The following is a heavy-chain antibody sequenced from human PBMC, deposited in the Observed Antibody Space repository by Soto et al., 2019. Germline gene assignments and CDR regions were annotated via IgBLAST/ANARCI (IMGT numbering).Heavy chain of an antibody. CDR3: ARRVIGSSRAFDI. V-gene: IGHV3-23*01. Sequence: PGGSLRLSCAASGFSFAGHPIIWFGRSPDKGLEWVAGISDGGDLTYNADSVKGRFTISRDNSRNTLYLQMNSLRAEDTAVYYCARRVIGSSRAFDIWGQGTMVTVSS. CDR1: GFSFAGHP. D-gene: IGHD3-10*01. CDR2: ISDGGDLT. J-gene: IGHJ3*02.